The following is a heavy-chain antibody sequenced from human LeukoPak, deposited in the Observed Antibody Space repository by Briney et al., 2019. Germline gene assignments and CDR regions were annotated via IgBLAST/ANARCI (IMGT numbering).Heavy chain of an antibody. CDR3: ARHRNSGYDRGGQSDFDY. V-gene: IGHV4-34*01. D-gene: IGHD5-12*01. CDR2: INHSGST. J-gene: IGHJ4*02. CDR1: GGSFSGYY. Sequence: SETLSLTCAVYGGSFSGYYWSWIRQPPGKGLEWIGEINHSGSTNYNPSLKSRVTISVDTSKNQFSLKLSSVTAADTAVYYCARHRNSGYDRGGQSDFDYWGQGTLVTVSS.